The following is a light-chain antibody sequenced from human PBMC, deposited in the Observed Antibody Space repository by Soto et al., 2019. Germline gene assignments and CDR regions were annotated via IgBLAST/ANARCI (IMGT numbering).Light chain of an antibody. CDR1: QSVSSN. Sequence: EIVMTQSPATLSLSPGERATLSCRASQSVSSNLAWYQQKPGQAPRLLIYGASTRATGIPARFSGSGSGTDFTLTISRLQSEDFAVYYCQQYNNWPPLTFGGGTKVEIK. CDR2: GAS. J-gene: IGKJ4*01. V-gene: IGKV3-15*01. CDR3: QQYNNWPPLT.